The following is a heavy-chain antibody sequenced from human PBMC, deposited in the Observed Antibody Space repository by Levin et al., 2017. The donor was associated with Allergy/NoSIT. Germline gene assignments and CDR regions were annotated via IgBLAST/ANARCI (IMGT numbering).Heavy chain of an antibody. CDR3: ARARYSGYEMDY. CDR1: GGSISSYY. J-gene: IGHJ4*02. Sequence: SETLSLTCTVSGGSISSYYWSWIRQPPGKGLEWIGYIYYSGSTNYNPSLKSRVTISVDTSKNQFSLKLSSVTAADTAVYYCARARYSGYEMDYWGQGTLVTVSS. CDR2: IYYSGST. D-gene: IGHD5-12*01. V-gene: IGHV4-59*01.